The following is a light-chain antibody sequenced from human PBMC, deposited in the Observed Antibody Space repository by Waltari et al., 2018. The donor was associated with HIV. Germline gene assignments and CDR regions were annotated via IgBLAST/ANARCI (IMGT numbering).Light chain of an antibody. J-gene: IGLJ2*01. Sequence: QSALTQPPSASGSPGQSVTLPCTGSNSATGRYESVSLYQLHPGKAPKLVISEVTKRPSGVSDRFSGSKSANTAFLTVSGLQAEDEADYYCSSFADRDGFYVLFGGGTRLTVL. V-gene: IGLV2-8*01. CDR3: SSFADRDGFYVL. CDR2: EVT. CDR1: NSATGRYES.